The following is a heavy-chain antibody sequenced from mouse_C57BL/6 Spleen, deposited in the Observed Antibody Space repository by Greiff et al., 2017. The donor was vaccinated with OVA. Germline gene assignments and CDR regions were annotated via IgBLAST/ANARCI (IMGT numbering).Heavy chain of an antibody. CDR1: GYAFSSYW. J-gene: IGHJ4*01. CDR3: ARRDYGSSYRYYAMDY. V-gene: IGHV1-80*01. CDR2: IYPGGGDT. Sequence: QVHVKQSGAELVKPGASVKISCKASGYAFSSYWMNWVKQRPGKGLEWVGQIYPGGGDTNYNGKFKGKATLTADKSSSTAYMQLSSLTSEDSAVYFCARRDYGSSYRYYAMDYWGQGTSVTVSS. D-gene: IGHD1-1*01.